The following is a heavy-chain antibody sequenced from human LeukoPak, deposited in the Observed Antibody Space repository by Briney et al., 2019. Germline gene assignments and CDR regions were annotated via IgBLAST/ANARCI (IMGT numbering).Heavy chain of an antibody. Sequence: PSGTLSLTCAVSGGSISSSNWWSWVRQPPGKGLEWIGEIYHSGSTNYNPSLKSRVTISVDKSKNQFSLKLSSVTAADTAVYYCARSCSSTSCYSSADWSDPWGQGTLVTVSS. J-gene: IGHJ5*02. V-gene: IGHV4-4*02. CDR3: ARSCSSTSCYSSADWSDP. CDR1: GGSISSSNW. D-gene: IGHD2-2*01. CDR2: IYHSGST.